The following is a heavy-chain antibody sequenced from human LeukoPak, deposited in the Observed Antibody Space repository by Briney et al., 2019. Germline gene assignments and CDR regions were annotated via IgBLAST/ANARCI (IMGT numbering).Heavy chain of an antibody. CDR2: ISDIGSI. CDR3: AGHHPRNTVDF. V-gene: IGHV4-59*08. J-gene: IGHJ4*02. CDR1: GGSISSYY. Sequence: ETLSLTCTVSGGSISSYYWSWIRQPPGKGLEWIAYISDIGSINYNPSLKSRVTISLDTSKNQFSLKLSSVTAADTAVYYCAGHHPRNTVDFWGQGTVVTVSS. D-gene: IGHD2-8*02.